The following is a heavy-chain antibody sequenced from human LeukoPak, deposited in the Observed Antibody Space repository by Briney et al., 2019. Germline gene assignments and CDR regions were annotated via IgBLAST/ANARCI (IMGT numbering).Heavy chain of an antibody. V-gene: IGHV3-30*03. J-gene: IGHJ4*02. CDR1: GFTFSSYG. CDR3: ASLIVGATVFDY. Sequence: GGSLRLSCAASGFTFSSYGMHWVRQAPGKGLEWVAVISYDGSNKYYADSVKGRSTISRDNSKNTLYLQMNSLRAEDTAVYYCASLIVGATVFDYWGQGTLVTVSS. D-gene: IGHD1-26*01. CDR2: ISYDGSNK.